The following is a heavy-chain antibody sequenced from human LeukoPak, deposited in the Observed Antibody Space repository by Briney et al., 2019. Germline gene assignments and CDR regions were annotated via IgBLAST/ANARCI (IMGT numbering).Heavy chain of an antibody. J-gene: IGHJ4*02. V-gene: IGHV4-34*01. Sequence: GSLRLSCAASGFTFSSYEMNWVRQAPGKGLEWIGEINHSGSTNYNPSLKSRVTISVDTSKNQFSLKLSSVTAADTAVYYCARSGSSGWPGGFDYWGQGTLVTVSS. CDR1: GFTFSSYE. CDR2: INHSGST. CDR3: ARSGSSGWPGGFDY. D-gene: IGHD6-19*01.